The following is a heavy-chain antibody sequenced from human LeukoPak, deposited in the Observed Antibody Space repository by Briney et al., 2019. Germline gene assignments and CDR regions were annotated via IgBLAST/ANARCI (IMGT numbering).Heavy chain of an antibody. CDR2: MNPNSGNT. D-gene: IGHD3-10*01. CDR1: GYTFTSYD. J-gene: IGHJ6*02. Sequence: ASVKVSCKASGYTFTSYDINWVRQATGQGLEWMGWMNPNSGNTGYAQKFQGRVTMTRNTSISTAYMELSSLRSEDTAVYYCARGQVVRGVIIYYYYGMDVWGQGTTVTVSS. V-gene: IGHV1-8*01. CDR3: ARGQVVRGVIIYYYYGMDV.